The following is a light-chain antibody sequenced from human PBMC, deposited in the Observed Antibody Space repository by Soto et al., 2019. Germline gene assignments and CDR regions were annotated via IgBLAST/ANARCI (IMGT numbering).Light chain of an antibody. CDR3: SSYTSATTYV. J-gene: IGLJ1*01. V-gene: IGLV2-14*01. CDR2: DVS. Sequence: QSALTQPASVSGSPGQSITISCTGTSSDVGAYNYASWYQQYPGEAPKVIIYDVSHRPAGVSNRFSCSKSGNTASLTISGLQTQYEADYYCSSYTSATTYVFGTGTKVTVL. CDR1: SSDVGAYNY.